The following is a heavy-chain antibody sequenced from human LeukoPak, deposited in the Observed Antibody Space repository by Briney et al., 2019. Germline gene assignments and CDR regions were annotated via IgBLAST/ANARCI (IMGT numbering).Heavy chain of an antibody. CDR3: AKDYVRDGYNYGVFQN. V-gene: IGHV3-43*02. D-gene: IGHD5-24*01. Sequence: GGSLRLSCEASGFTFDEHAMHWVRQDPGKGLEWVSLISGDGGSTYYVVSVKGRFTISRDDSKNSLYLHMHSLTTEDTALYYCAKDYVRDGYNYGVFQNWGRGTLVTVSS. J-gene: IGHJ4*02. CDR2: ISGDGGST. CDR1: GFTFDEHA.